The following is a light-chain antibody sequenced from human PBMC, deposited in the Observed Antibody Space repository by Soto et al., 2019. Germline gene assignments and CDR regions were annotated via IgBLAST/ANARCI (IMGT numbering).Light chain of an antibody. CDR3: QQYSSSVYT. J-gene: IGKJ2*01. Sequence: EIVLTQSPGTLSLSPGERATLSCRASQTVSSNYLAWFQQKPGQAPRLLIYGASSRATGIPDRFSGSGSGTDFTLTISRLEPEDFAVYYCQQYSSSVYTFGQGTKLEIK. V-gene: IGKV3-20*01. CDR1: QTVSSNY. CDR2: GAS.